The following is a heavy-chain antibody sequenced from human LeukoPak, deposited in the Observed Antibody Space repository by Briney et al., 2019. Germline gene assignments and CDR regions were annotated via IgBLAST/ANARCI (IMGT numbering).Heavy chain of an antibody. Sequence: ASVKVSCKASGYTFTSYGISWVRQAPRQGLEWMGWISAYNGNTNYAQKLQGRVTMTTDTSTSTAYMELRSLRSDDTAVYYCARDDNYYDSSGYWNYWGQGTLVTVSS. D-gene: IGHD3-22*01. J-gene: IGHJ4*02. CDR3: ARDDNYYDSSGYWNY. CDR2: ISAYNGNT. CDR1: GYTFTSYG. V-gene: IGHV1-18*01.